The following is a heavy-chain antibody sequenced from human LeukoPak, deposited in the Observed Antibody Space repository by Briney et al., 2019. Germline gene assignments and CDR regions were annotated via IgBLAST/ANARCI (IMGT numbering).Heavy chain of an antibody. CDR1: GGTFSSYA. CDR2: IIPILGIA. V-gene: IGHV1-69*04. Sequence: ASVKVSCKASGGTFSSYAISWVRQAPGQGLEWMGRIIPILGIANYAQKFRGRVTITADKSTSTAYMELSSLRSEDTAVYYCARVLRDYKIDPWGQGTLVTVSS. D-gene: IGHD4-11*01. CDR3: ARVLRDYKIDP. J-gene: IGHJ5*02.